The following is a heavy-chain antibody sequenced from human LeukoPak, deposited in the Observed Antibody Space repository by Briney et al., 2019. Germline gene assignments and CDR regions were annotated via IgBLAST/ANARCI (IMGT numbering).Heavy chain of an antibody. CDR2: NYYSGST. Sequence: SETLSLTCTVSAAPITSYYWSWIRQPPGKGLEWIGYNYYSGSTNYNPSLTSRVTISVDTSKHQFSLKLSSVTAADTAVYYCARVAGYYGSGSYRYYYYGMDVWGQGTTVTVSS. V-gene: IGHV4-59*01. CDR1: AAPITSYY. CDR3: ARVAGYYGSGSYRYYYYGMDV. J-gene: IGHJ6*02. D-gene: IGHD3-10*01.